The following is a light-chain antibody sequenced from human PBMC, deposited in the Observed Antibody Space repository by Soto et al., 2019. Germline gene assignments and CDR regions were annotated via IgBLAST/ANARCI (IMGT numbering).Light chain of an antibody. V-gene: IGKV4-1*01. CDR1: QSVLYSSNNKNY. J-gene: IGKJ2*01. CDR2: WAS. Sequence: DIVTTQSPDSLAVSLGERATMNCKSSQSVLYSSNNKNYLAWYRQKPGEPPKLIIYWASIRESGVPDRISGSGSGTDFTLTISSLQAEDVAVYYCQQYYSTPPYTFGQGTKLEIK. CDR3: QQYYSTPPYT.